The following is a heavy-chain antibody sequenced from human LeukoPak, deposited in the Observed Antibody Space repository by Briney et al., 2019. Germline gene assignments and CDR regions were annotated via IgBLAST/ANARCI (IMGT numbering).Heavy chain of an antibody. CDR3: ARGTIFGDYYYYGMDV. D-gene: IGHD3-3*01. V-gene: IGHV4-34*01. CDR1: DGSFSGYY. J-gene: IGHJ6*02. Sequence: SETLSLTCAVYDGSFSGYYWSWIRQPPGKGLEWIGEINHSGSTNYNPSLKSRVTISVDTSKNQFSLKLSSVTAADTAVYYCARGTIFGDYYYYGMDVWGQGTTVTVSS. CDR2: INHSGST.